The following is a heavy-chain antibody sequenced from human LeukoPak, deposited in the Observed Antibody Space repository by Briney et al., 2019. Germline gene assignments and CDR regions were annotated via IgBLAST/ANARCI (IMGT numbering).Heavy chain of an antibody. CDR1: GFTFSSYE. V-gene: IGHV3-48*03. D-gene: IGHD6-19*01. J-gene: IGHJ4*02. Sequence: PGGSLRLSCAASGFTFSSYEMNWVRQAPGKGLEWVTYISSSGSTIYYADSVKGRFTISRDNAKNSLYLQMNSLRAEDTAVYYCASIAVADVFDYWGQGTLVTVSS. CDR2: ISSSGSTI. CDR3: ASIAVADVFDY.